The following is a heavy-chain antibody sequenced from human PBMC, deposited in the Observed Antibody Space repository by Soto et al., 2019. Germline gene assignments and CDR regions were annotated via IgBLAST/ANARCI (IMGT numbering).Heavy chain of an antibody. J-gene: IGHJ4*02. CDR3: AGAVAGIYYFDY. V-gene: IGHV4-59*01. Sequence: PSETLSLTCTVSGGSISSYYWSWIRQPPGKGLEWIGYIYYSGSTNYNPSLKSRVTISVDTSKNQFSLKLSSVTAADTAVYYCAGAVAGIYYFDYWGQGTLVTVSS. D-gene: IGHD6-19*01. CDR1: GGSISSYY. CDR2: IYYSGST.